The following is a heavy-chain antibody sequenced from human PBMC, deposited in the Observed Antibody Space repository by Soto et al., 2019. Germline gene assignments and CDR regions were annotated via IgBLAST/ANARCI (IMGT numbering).Heavy chain of an antibody. CDR2: INAGNGNT. V-gene: IGHV1-3*01. CDR1: GYTFTSYA. D-gene: IGHD3-10*01. CDR3: ARGVLLWFGEFDY. Sequence: ASVKVSCKASGYTFTSYAMHWVRQAPGQRLEWMGWINAGNGNTKYSQKFQGRVTITRDTSASTAYMELSSLRSEDTAVYYCARGVLLWFGEFDYWGQGTLVTVSS. J-gene: IGHJ4*02.